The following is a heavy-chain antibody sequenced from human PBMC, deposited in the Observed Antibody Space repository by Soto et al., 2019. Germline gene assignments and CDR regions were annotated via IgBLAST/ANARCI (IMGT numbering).Heavy chain of an antibody. CDR3: ARATGEYYDILPGYYSLDY. V-gene: IGHV1-18*01. Sequence: QVQLVQSGAEVQKPGASVKVSCKASGYTFTSYGISWVRQAPGQGLEWMGWISAYNGNTNYAQTLQGRVTMTTDTSTSTAYMELRSLRSDDTAVYYCARATGEYYDILPGYYSLDYWGQGTLVTVSS. J-gene: IGHJ4*02. CDR1: GYTFTSYG. D-gene: IGHD3-9*01. CDR2: ISAYNGNT.